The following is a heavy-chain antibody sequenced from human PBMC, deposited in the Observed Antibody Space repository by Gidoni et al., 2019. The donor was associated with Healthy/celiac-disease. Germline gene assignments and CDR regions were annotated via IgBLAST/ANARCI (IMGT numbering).Heavy chain of an antibody. J-gene: IGHJ6*04. CDR1: GFTFSGSA. CDR3: TTSPTYSSGLSYYYYGMDV. CDR2: IRSKANSYAT. D-gene: IGHD6-19*01. Sequence: EVQLVESGGGLVQPGGSLKLSCAASGFTFSGSAMHWARQASGKGLEWVVRIRSKANSYATASAASVKGRFTISSDDSKNTAYLQMNSLKTEDTAVYYCTTSPTYSSGLSYYYYGMDVWGKGTTVTVSS. V-gene: IGHV3-73*02.